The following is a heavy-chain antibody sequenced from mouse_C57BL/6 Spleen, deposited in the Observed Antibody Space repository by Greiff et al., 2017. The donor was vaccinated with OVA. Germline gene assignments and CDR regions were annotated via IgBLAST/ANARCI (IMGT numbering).Heavy chain of an antibody. V-gene: IGHV3-6*01. CDR2: ISYDGSN. CDR1: GYSITSGYY. J-gene: IGHJ2*01. Sequence: EVKLMESGPGLVKPSQSLSLTCSVTGYSITSGYYWNWIRQFPGNKLEWMGYISYDGSNNYNPSLKNRISITRDTSKNQFFLKLNSVTTEDTATYYCARDRDDYDFDYWGQGTTLTVSS. D-gene: IGHD2-4*01. CDR3: ARDRDDYDFDY.